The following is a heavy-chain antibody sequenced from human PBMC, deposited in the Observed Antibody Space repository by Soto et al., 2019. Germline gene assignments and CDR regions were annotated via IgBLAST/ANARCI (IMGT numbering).Heavy chain of an antibody. D-gene: IGHD6-13*01. CDR3: ARNGAAGGTAFDS. J-gene: IGHJ4*02. Sequence: EVQLVESGGGLVQPGGSLRLSCAASGFTFGDHYMDWVRQAPGRGLEWVGRIRNKANSYTTEYVASVNGRFTISRDDSMSSLYLHMNSLKIEDTAVYYCARNGAAGGTAFDSWGQGTLVTVSS. V-gene: IGHV3-72*01. CDR2: IRNKANSYTT. CDR1: GFTFGDHY.